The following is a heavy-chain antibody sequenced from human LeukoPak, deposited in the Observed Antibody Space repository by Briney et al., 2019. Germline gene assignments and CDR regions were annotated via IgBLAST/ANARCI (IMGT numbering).Heavy chain of an antibody. D-gene: IGHD6-13*01. Sequence: GGSLRLSCAASGFTFSSYWMSWVRQAPGKGLEWVANIKQDGSEKYYVDSVKGRLTISRDNAKNSLYLQMNSLRAEDTAVYYCARGGAAAGIVYYYYGMDVWGQGTTVTVSS. CDR2: IKQDGSEK. CDR3: ARGGAAAGIVYYYYGMDV. J-gene: IGHJ6*02. V-gene: IGHV3-7*01. CDR1: GFTFSSYW.